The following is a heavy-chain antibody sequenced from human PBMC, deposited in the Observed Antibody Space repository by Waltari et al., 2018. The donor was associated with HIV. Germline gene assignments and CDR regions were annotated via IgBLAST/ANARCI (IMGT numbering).Heavy chain of an antibody. J-gene: IGHJ4*02. V-gene: IGHV3-30*02. CDR1: GFTFSTSG. CDR3: AKDGAWEVGGGFFDS. D-gene: IGHD1-26*01. Sequence: QVQLVESGGGVVQPGGSLRLSCEASGFTFSTSGMHWVRQTPGKGLQWLSFIQYDGGNKYYEDSVKGRVSISRDNSKTTLYLQMKNLRPEDTALYDCAKDGAWEVGGGFFDSWGQGTLVTVSS. CDR2: IQYDGGNK.